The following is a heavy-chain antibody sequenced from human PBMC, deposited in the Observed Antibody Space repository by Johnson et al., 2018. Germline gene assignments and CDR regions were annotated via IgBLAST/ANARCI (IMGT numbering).Heavy chain of an antibody. D-gene: IGHD2/OR15-2a*01. CDR1: GFTFSRYG. CDR2: IWYDGSKK. V-gene: IGHV3-33*08. CDR3: AGPLETDSTFAFDI. J-gene: IGHJ3*02. Sequence: QVQLVEAGGGVVQPRRSLGLCCAASGFTFSRYGIHWVRQAPGKGLEWVAVIWYDGSKKYYADSVKGRFTISRDNSKTTLYLQMNNRRVKDTAVYYCAGPLETDSTFAFDIWGQGTMVTVSS.